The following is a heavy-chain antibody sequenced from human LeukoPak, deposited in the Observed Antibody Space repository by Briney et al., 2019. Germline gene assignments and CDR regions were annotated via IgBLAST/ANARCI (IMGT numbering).Heavy chain of an antibody. CDR2: ISWNSGSI. V-gene: IGHV3-9*01. CDR1: GFTFDDYA. Sequence: SLRLSCAASGFTFDDYAMHWVRQAPGKGLEWVSGISWNSGSIGYVDSVKGRFTISRDNAKKSLYLQMNSPRAEDTALYYCAKGGAMGPYDYFDYWGQGTLVIVSS. J-gene: IGHJ4*02. CDR3: AKGGAMGPYDYFDY. D-gene: IGHD1-26*01.